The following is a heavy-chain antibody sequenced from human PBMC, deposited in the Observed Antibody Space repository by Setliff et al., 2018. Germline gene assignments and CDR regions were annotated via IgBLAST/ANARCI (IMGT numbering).Heavy chain of an antibody. CDR1: GFTFSSYW. D-gene: IGHD3-10*01. V-gene: IGHV3-74*01. CDR3: AREESYYGSGGPCTY. Sequence: GGSLRLSCAASGFTFSSYWMHWVRQAPGKGLVWVSRINSDGSSTSYADSVKGRFTISRDNAKNTLYLQMNSLRADDTAVYYCAREESYYGSGGPCTYWGQGTLVTAPQ. J-gene: IGHJ4*02. CDR2: INSDGSST.